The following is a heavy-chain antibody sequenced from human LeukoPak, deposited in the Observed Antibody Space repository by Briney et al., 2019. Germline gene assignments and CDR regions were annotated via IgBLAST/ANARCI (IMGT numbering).Heavy chain of an antibody. J-gene: IGHJ4*02. V-gene: IGHV1-69*05. CDR2: IIPIFGTA. D-gene: IGHD2-2*01. CDR3: ASGQPRDIVVVPAAPFDY. Sequence: ASVKVSCKASGGTFSSYAISWVRQAPGQGLEWMGGIIPIFGTANYAQKFQGRVTITTDESTSTAYMELSSLRSEDTAVYYCASGQPRDIVVVPAAPFDYWGQGTLVTVSS. CDR1: GGTFSSYA.